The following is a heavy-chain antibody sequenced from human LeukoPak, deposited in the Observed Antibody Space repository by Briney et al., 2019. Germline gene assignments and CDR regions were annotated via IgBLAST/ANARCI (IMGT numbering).Heavy chain of an antibody. J-gene: IGHJ4*02. D-gene: IGHD3-3*01. CDR2: ISYDGSNK. CDR3: ARDAFDFWSGFGDY. CDR1: GFTFSSYG. V-gene: IGHV3-30*03. Sequence: PGGSLRLSCAASGFTFSSYGMHWVRQAPGKGLEWVAVISYDGSNKYYADSVKGRFTISRDNSKNTLYLQMNSLRAEDTAVYYCARDAFDFWSGFGDYWGQGTLVTVSS.